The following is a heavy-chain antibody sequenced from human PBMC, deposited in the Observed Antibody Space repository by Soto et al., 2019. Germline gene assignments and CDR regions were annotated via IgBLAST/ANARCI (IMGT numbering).Heavy chain of an antibody. J-gene: IGHJ4*02. D-gene: IGHD5-12*01. V-gene: IGHV4-59*08. Sequence: SETLSLTCTVSGGSISSYYWSWIRQPPGKGLEWIGYIYYSGSTNYNPSLKSRVTISVDTSKNQFSLKLSSVTAADTAVYYCARRKRGYDYYYFDYWGQGTLVTVSS. CDR2: IYYSGST. CDR3: ARRKRGYDYYYFDY. CDR1: GGSISSYY.